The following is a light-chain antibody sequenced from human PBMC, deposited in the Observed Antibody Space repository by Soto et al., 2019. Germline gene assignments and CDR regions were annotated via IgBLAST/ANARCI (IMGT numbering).Light chain of an antibody. CDR1: QSISNN. V-gene: IGKV3-15*01. Sequence: EIVMTQSPATLSVSPGERATLYCGASQSISNNIAWYQKKPGQAPRLVIYGASTRAAGVPARFSGSGSGTEFTLTISSLQSEDFAVYYCQHYNDRPLTFGGGTKVEIK. CDR3: QHYNDRPLT. J-gene: IGKJ4*01. CDR2: GAS.